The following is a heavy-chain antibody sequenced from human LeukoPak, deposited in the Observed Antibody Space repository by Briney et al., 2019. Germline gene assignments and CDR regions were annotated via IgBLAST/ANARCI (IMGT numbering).Heavy chain of an antibody. CDR3: ARRADTAMVHGSGYYFDY. CDR1: GGSISSGGYY. CDR2: IYYSGST. Sequence: SETLSLTCTVSGGSISSGGYYWSWIRQHPEKGLEWIGYIYYSGSTYYNPSLKSRVTISVDTSKNQFSLKLSSVTAADTAVYYCARRADTAMVHGSGYYFDYWGQGTLVTVSS. D-gene: IGHD5-18*01. V-gene: IGHV4-31*03. J-gene: IGHJ4*02.